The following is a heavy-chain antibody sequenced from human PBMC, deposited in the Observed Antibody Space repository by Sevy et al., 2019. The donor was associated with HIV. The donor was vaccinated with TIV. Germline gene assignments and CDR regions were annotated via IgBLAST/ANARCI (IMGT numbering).Heavy chain of an antibody. V-gene: IGHV3-30-3*01. CDR3: ASDRYYGDYNPPFDY. Sequence: GGSLRLSCAASGFTFSSYAMHWVRQAPGKGLEWVAVISYDGSNKYYADSVKGRFTISRDNSKNTLYLQMNSLRAEDTAVYYCASDRYYGDYNPPFDYWGQGTLVTVSS. J-gene: IGHJ4*02. CDR2: ISYDGSNK. D-gene: IGHD4-17*01. CDR1: GFTFSSYA.